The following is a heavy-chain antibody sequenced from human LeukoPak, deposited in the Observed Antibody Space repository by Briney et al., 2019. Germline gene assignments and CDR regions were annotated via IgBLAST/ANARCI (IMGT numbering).Heavy chain of an antibody. CDR3: ARRRPNYDILTGYYKASRFDY. J-gene: IGHJ4*02. CDR2: IYHSGST. V-gene: IGHV4-30-2*01. CDR1: GGSISSGGYS. Sequence: SETLSLTCAVSGGSISSGGYSWSWIRQPPGKGLEWIVYIYHSGSTYYNPSLKSRVTISVDRSKNQFSLKLSSVTAADTAVYYCARRRPNYDILTGYYKASRFDYWGQGTLVTVSS. D-gene: IGHD3-9*01.